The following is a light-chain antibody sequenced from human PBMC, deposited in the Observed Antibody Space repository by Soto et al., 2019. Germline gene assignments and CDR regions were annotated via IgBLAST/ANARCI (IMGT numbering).Light chain of an antibody. J-gene: IGKJ5*01. CDR2: AAS. Sequence: DIQMSQSPSSLSASVGDRVTITCRASQGISNNLAWYQQKPGKVPKPLIYAASTLLSGVPSRFSGSGSGTDFTITISSQLPEDVATYDCQEYNSVPITFGQGTRLEIK. CDR1: QGISNN. V-gene: IGKV1-27*01. CDR3: QEYNSVPIT.